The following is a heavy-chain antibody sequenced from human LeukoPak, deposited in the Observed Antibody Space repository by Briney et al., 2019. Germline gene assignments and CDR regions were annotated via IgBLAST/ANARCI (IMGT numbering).Heavy chain of an antibody. CDR1: GHSPPNYW. J-gene: IGHJ4*02. CDR3: ARHPSYYSGWPLDY. Sequence: GESLKISCKDSGHSPPNYWIGWVRHRPGKGLEWMGIIYLGDSDTRYSPSFQGQVTISVGKSISTAYLQWNSLKASDTAMYYCARHPSYYSGWPLDYWGQGTLVTVSS. D-gene: IGHD6-19*01. V-gene: IGHV5-51*01. CDR2: IYLGDSDT.